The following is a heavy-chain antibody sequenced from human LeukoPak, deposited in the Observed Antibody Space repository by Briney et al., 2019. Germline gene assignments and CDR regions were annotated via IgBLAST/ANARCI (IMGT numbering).Heavy chain of an antibody. Sequence: SETLSLTCTVSGGSISSYYWSWIRQPAGRGLEWIGRIYTSGSTNYNPSLKSRVTMSVDTSKNQFSLKLSSVTAADTAVYYCARSGMVTHVFDMWGQGTMVTVSS. CDR2: IYTSGST. CDR3: ARSGMVTHVFDM. D-gene: IGHD5-18*01. J-gene: IGHJ3*02. V-gene: IGHV4-4*07. CDR1: GGSISSYY.